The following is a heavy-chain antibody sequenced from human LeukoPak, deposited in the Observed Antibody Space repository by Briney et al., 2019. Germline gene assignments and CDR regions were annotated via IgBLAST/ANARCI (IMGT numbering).Heavy chain of an antibody. Sequence: GGSLRLSCAASGFTFSSYSMNWVRQAPGKGLEWVSSISSSSSYIYYADSVKGRFTISRDNAKNSLYLQMNSLRAEDTAVYYCAREVTTAAGTGFDYWGQGTLVTVSS. V-gene: IGHV3-21*01. D-gene: IGHD6-13*01. CDR3: AREVTTAAGTGFDY. J-gene: IGHJ4*02. CDR2: ISSSSSYI. CDR1: GFTFSSYS.